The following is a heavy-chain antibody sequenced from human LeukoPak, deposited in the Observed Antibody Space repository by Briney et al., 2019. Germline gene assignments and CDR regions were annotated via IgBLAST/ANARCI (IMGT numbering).Heavy chain of an antibody. Sequence: PGGSLRLSCAASGFTFSSYWMSWVRQAPGKGLEWVANIKQDGGDKYYVDAVKGRFTISRDSAKNSLSLQMNSLRAEDTAVYYCARSGSGSYSTSFDYWGQGTLVTVSS. CDR1: GFTFSSYW. V-gene: IGHV3-7*01. CDR3: ARSGSGSYSTSFDY. CDR2: IKQDGGDK. J-gene: IGHJ4*02. D-gene: IGHD3-10*01.